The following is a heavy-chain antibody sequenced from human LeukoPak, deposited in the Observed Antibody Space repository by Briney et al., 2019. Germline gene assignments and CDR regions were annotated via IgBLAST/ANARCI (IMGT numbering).Heavy chain of an antibody. J-gene: IGHJ6*03. CDR2: IIPIFGTA. CDR1: GGTFSSYA. D-gene: IGHD3-3*01. V-gene: IGHV1-69*06. CDR3: AGRRFLVPDYYYYYYMDV. Sequence: GASVKVSCKASGGTFSSYAISWVRQAPGQGLEWMGGIIPIFGTANYAQKFQGRVTITADKSTSTAYMELSSLRSEDTAVYYCAGRRFLVPDYYYYYYMDVWGKGTTVTVSS.